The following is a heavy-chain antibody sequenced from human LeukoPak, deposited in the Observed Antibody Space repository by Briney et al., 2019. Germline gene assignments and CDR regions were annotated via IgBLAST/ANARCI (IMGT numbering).Heavy chain of an antibody. J-gene: IGHJ4*02. CDR1: GGSFSSYY. Sequence: SETLSLTCAVYGGSFSSYYWSWIRQSPGKGLEWIAEINHRGDANYNASVKSRVTMSVDTSKNQFSLKLSSVTAADTAVYYCARDPGGNSEGGYWGQGTLVTVSS. CDR2: INHRGDA. CDR3: ARDPGGNSEGGY. D-gene: IGHD4-23*01. V-gene: IGHV4-34*01.